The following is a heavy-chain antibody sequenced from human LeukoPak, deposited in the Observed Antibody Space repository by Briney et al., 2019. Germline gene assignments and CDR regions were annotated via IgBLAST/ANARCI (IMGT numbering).Heavy chain of an antibody. CDR2: IIPIFGTA. CDR3: AIRWYSSSSDDY. D-gene: IGHD6-6*01. Sequence: SVNVSCKASGGTFSSYAISWVRQAPGQGLEWMGGIIPIFGTANYAQKFQGRVTITADESTSTAYMELSSLRSEDTAVYYCAIRWYSSSSDDYWGQGTLVTVSS. J-gene: IGHJ4*02. CDR1: GGTFSSYA. V-gene: IGHV1-69*13.